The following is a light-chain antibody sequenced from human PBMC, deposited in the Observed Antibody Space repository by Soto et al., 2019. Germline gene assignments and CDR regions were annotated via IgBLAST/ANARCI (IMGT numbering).Light chain of an antibody. Sequence: DIQMTQSPSSLSASVGDRVTITCRASQSISDSLNWYQRKPGKAPRLLIYAASTLQSGVPSRFSGSGSGTYFTLTISSLQPEDFATYYCQQSYTTPLFTFGPGTKVDIK. CDR3: QQSYTTPLFT. V-gene: IGKV1-39*01. J-gene: IGKJ3*01. CDR2: AAS. CDR1: QSISDS.